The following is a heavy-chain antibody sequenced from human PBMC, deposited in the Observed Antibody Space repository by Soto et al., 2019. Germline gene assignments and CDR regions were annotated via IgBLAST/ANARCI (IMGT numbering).Heavy chain of an antibody. J-gene: IGHJ5*02. Sequence: QVHLMQSGAEVKTPGSSVKVSCKASGGTFGSDAITWVRQAPGQGLEWVGRIIPIFGTTNYAQNLQGRVTISADKSTLTSYMELHSLTSDETALYYCARDRTDSGYSTTWLDPWGQGTQVTVSS. CDR2: IIPIFGTT. D-gene: IGHD3-22*01. CDR1: GGTFGSDA. CDR3: ARDRTDSGYSTTWLDP. V-gene: IGHV1-69*06.